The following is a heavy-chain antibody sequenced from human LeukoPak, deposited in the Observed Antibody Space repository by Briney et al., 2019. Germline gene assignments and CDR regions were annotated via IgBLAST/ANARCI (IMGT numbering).Heavy chain of an antibody. CDR3: ARLTAMVFHFVY. Sequence: GESLQISCQGSGYIFTSYWIGWVRQMPGKGLEWMGIIYPGDSDTRYSPSFQGQVTISADKSISTAYLQWSSLKASDTAMYYCARLTAMVFHFVYWGQGTLVTVSS. V-gene: IGHV5-51*01. D-gene: IGHD5-18*01. J-gene: IGHJ4*02. CDR2: IYPGDSDT. CDR1: GYIFTSYW.